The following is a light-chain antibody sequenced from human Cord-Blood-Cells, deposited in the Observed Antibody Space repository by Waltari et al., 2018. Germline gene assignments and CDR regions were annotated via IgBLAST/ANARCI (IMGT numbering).Light chain of an antibody. CDR2: WAS. CDR3: QQYYSTPLT. Sequence: DIVMTKSPDSLAVSLGERATINCKSSKSVLYSSNNKNYLAWYQQKPGQPPNLLIYWASTRESGVPDRFSGSGSGTDFTLTISSLQAEYVAVYYCQQYYSTPLTFGGGTKVEIK. CDR1: KSVLYSSNNKNY. V-gene: IGKV4-1*01. J-gene: IGKJ4*01.